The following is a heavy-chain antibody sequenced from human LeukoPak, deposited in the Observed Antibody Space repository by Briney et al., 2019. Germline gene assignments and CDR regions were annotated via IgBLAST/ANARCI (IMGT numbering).Heavy chain of an antibody. CDR2: ISGSGGST. J-gene: IGHJ4*02. Sequence: GGSLRLSCAASGFTFSSYSMNWVRQAPGKGLEWVSAISGSGGSTYYADSVKGRFTISRDNSKNTLYLQMNSLRAEDTAVYYCAGRGSGSYFDFWGQGTLVTVSS. D-gene: IGHD3-10*01. CDR3: AGRGSGSYFDF. V-gene: IGHV3-23*01. CDR1: GFTFSSYS.